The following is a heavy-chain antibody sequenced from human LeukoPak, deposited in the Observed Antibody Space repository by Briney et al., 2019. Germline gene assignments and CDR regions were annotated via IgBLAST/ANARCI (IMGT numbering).Heavy chain of an antibody. CDR2: IRYDASDK. Sequence: GGSLRLSCAASGFNFITYGMHWVRQTPGKGLEWVAFIRYDASDKYYSDSVEGRFTISRDNSKNTLYLQMNSLRAEDTAVYYCAKADYGGNSRGGYFDYWGQGTLVTVSS. J-gene: IGHJ4*02. CDR1: GFNFITYG. V-gene: IGHV3-30*02. CDR3: AKADYGGNSRGGYFDY. D-gene: IGHD4-23*01.